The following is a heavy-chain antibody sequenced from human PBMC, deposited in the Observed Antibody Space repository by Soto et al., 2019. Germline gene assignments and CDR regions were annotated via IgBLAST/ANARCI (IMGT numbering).Heavy chain of an antibody. Sequence: PGGSLRLSCAASGFTFSSYSMNWVRQAPGKGLEWVSYISSSSSTIYYADSVKGRLTISRDNAKNSLYLQMNGLRAEDTAIYYCVKDLSGDKGPCMDVWGQGTTVTVSS. CDR1: GFTFSSYS. V-gene: IGHV3-48*01. D-gene: IGHD3-9*01. J-gene: IGHJ6*02. CDR2: ISSSSSTI. CDR3: VKDLSGDKGPCMDV.